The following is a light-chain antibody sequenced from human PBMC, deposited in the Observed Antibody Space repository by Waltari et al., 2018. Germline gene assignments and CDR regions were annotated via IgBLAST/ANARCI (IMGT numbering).Light chain of an antibody. CDR1: QSVGKY. J-gene: IGKJ1*01. CDR3: QKYVSLPAT. V-gene: IGKV3-20*01. CDR2: DTS. Sequence: VLTQSPGTLSLSPRERATLSCRDSQSVGKYLTWYQQKPGQAPRLLIYDTSTRATGIPDRFSGSGSGTDFSLTISRLEPEDFAVYYCQKYVSLPATFGQGTKVQAK.